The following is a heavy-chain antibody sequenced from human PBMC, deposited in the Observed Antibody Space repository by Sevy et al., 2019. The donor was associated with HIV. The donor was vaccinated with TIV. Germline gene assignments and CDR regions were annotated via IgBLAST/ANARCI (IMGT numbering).Heavy chain of an antibody. Sequence: GGSLRLSCAASGFTLSSYSMKWVRQAPGKGLEWVSFSSTSSNSYGYSVKDRVTISRDNAKNSLFLQMNSLSAEDTAVYYWARERYYSGMDVWGQGTTVTVSS. CDR1: GFTLSSYS. CDR2: SSTSSNS. CDR3: ARERYYSGMDV. V-gene: IGHV3-21*01. J-gene: IGHJ6*02.